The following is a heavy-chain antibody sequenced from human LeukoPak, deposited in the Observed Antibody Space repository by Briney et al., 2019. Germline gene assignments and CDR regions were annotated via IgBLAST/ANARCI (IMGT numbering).Heavy chain of an antibody. CDR2: IYTSGST. CDR1: GGSISSYY. Sequence: SETLSLTCTVSGGSISSYYWSWIRQPAGKGLEWIGRIYTSGSTNYNPSLKGRVTMSVDTSKNQFSLKLSSVTAADTAVYYCARDRYYYDSSGSPYFDYWGQGTLVTVSS. J-gene: IGHJ4*02. D-gene: IGHD3-22*01. CDR3: ARDRYYYDSSGSPYFDY. V-gene: IGHV4-4*07.